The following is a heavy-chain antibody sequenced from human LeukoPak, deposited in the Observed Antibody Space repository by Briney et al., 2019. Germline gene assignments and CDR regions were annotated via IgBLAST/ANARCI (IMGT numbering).Heavy chain of an antibody. CDR2: ISSTSGYI. J-gene: IGHJ4*02. CDR1: GSTFSSYS. Sequence: KPGGSLRLSXAASGSTFSSYSMNWVRQAPGKGLEWVSSISSTSGYIYYADSVKGRFTISRDNAKNSLYLQMNSLRAEDTAVYYCTRGEVDITMIVVVIYYFDYWGQGTLVTVSS. CDR3: TRGEVDITMIVVVIYYFDY. D-gene: IGHD3-22*01. V-gene: IGHV3-21*01.